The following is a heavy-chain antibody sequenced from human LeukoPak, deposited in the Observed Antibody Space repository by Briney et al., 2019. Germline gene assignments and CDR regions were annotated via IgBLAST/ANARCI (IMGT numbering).Heavy chain of an antibody. D-gene: IGHD5-18*01. CDR2: ISYDGSNK. CDR1: GFTFSSYG. CDR3: ASPAGYGYNSPLGY. J-gene: IGHJ4*02. V-gene: IGHV3-30*03. Sequence: QPGGSLRLSCAASGFTFSSYGMHWVRQAPGKGLEWVAVISYDGSNKYYADSVKGRFTISRDNSKNTLYLQMNSLRAEDTAVYYCASPAGYGYNSPLGYWGQGTLVTVSS.